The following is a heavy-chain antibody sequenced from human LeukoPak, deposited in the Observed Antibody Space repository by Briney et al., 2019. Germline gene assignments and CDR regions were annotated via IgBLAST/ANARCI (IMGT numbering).Heavy chain of an antibody. Sequence: GGSLRLSCAASGLTFSDYYMSWIRQAPGKGLECVSYISSSGSTIYYADSVKGRFTISRDNAKNSLYLQMNSLRAEDTAVYYCARDRDGYNSFDYWGQGTLVTVSS. V-gene: IGHV3-11*04. CDR2: ISSSGSTI. J-gene: IGHJ4*02. CDR1: GLTFSDYY. CDR3: ARDRDGYNSFDY. D-gene: IGHD5-24*01.